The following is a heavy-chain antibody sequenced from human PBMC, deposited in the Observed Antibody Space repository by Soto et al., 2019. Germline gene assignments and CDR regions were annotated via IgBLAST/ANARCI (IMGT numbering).Heavy chain of an antibody. CDR1: GYTFTGYY. V-gene: IGHV1-2*04. Sequence: ASLKVSCRASGYTFTGYYMHWVRQAPGQGLEWMGWINPNSGGTNYAQKFQGWVTMSRDTSISIDYMELSRLRSDDTALQYGARHASNDGFDFWGQGTTVNVPS. D-gene: IGHD4-4*01. CDR3: ARHASNDGFDF. J-gene: IGHJ3*01. CDR2: INPNSGGT.